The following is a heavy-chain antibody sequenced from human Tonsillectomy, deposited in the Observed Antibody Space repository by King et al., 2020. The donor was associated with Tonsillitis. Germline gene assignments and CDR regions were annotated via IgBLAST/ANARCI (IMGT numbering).Heavy chain of an antibody. J-gene: IGHJ4*02. CDR3: ARETGGWRAFDY. D-gene: IGHD6-19*01. Sequence: VQLVESGAEVKKPGVSVRVSCQASGYTFTGYSLHWVRQAPGQGLEWMGWIKPENGGTNYAHKFDGRVTMTRDTSINTVYMELTGLRSDDTAIYFCARETGGWRAFDYWGQGALVTVSS. CDR1: GYTFTGYS. V-gene: IGHV1-2*02. CDR2: IKPENGGT.